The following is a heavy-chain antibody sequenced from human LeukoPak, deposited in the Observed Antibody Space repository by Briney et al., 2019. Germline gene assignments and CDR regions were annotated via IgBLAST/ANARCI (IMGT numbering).Heavy chain of an antibody. CDR2: INPNSGDT. D-gene: IGHD3-16*01. V-gene: IGHV1-2*02. J-gene: IGHJ4*02. Sequence: ASVTVSYKASGYTFTGYYMHWVRQAPGQGLEWMGWINPNSGDTNYAQKFQGRVTMTSDTSISTAYMEVSRLGSDDTAVYFCARAALGSGGVFFRDSFHYWGQGTLATVSS. CDR1: GYTFTGYY. CDR3: ARAALGSGGVFFRDSFHY.